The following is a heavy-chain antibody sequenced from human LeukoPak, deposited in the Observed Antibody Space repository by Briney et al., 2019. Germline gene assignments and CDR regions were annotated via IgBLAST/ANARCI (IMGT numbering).Heavy chain of an antibody. Sequence: PGGSLRLSCGASGFTFNSYSMNWVRQSTGKGLEWVSSFSRYSYMFYAGSVKGRFTIFRDNAKESLYLEMKSLRAEDTAVYYCARGGIIRLGELLYHGYFDYWGQGTLVTVSS. CDR1: GFTFNSYS. J-gene: IGHJ4*02. CDR3: ARGGIIRLGELLYHGYFDY. CDR2: FSRYSYM. V-gene: IGHV3-21*01. D-gene: IGHD3-10*01.